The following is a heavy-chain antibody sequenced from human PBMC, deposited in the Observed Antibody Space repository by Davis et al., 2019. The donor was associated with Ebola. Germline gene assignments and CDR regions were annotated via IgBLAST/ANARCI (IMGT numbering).Heavy chain of an antibody. D-gene: IGHD1-1*01. CDR1: GFSLSSTGVG. CDR2: IYWDNDK. J-gene: IGHJ6*02. Sequence: SGPTLVKPTQTLTLTCTFSGFSLSSTGVGVGWIRQPPGKALEWLALIYWDNDKRYSPSLKSRLTITKDTSKSQVVLTMTHMDPVDTATYYCVHRFLTTTVDYGMDVWGQGTTVTASS. V-gene: IGHV2-5*02. CDR3: VHRFLTTTVDYGMDV.